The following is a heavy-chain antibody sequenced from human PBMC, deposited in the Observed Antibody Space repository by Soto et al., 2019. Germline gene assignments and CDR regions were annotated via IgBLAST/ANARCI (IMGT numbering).Heavy chain of an antibody. D-gene: IGHD3-9*01. Sequence: VASVKVSCKASGYTFTSYYMHWVRQAPGQGLEWMGIINPSGGSTSYAQKFQGRVTMTRDTSTSTVYMELSSLRSEDTAVYYCARDGETRYYDILTGYYLYLDYWGQGTLVTVSS. CDR2: INPSGGST. CDR1: GYTFTSYY. J-gene: IGHJ4*02. CDR3: ARDGETRYYDILTGYYLYLDY. V-gene: IGHV1-46*01.